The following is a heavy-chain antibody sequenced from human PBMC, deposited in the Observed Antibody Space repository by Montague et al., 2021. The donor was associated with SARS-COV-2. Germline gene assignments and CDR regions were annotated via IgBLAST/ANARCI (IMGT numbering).Heavy chain of an antibody. D-gene: IGHD1-20*01. Sequence: SLRLSCAASGFTFSSDWMHWVRQASGKGPVWVSRINPDGGEIDYADFVKGRFTTFRDNAKNTLYLQMNSLGAEDTAIYYCARDLRVGGGITGTTASDDWGQGTLVTVSS. J-gene: IGHJ4*02. CDR2: INPDGGEI. V-gene: IGHV3-74*01. CDR1: GFTFSSDW. CDR3: ARDLRVGGGITGTTASDD.